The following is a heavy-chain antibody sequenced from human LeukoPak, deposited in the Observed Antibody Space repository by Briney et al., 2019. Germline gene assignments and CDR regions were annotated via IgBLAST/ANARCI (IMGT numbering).Heavy chain of an antibody. CDR2: IKNDGSEI. Sequence: GGSLRLSCAASGFVFRNYFMSWVSQAPGKGLEWVASIKNDGSEIYYVDSVRGRYTISRDNTKNSLYLQMSSLRAEDTAVYYCATDRGWRTSGYYLYYFEYWGQGTLVTFSS. J-gene: IGHJ4*02. CDR3: ATDRGWRTSGYYLYYFEY. V-gene: IGHV3-7*01. D-gene: IGHD3-3*01. CDR1: GFVFRNYF.